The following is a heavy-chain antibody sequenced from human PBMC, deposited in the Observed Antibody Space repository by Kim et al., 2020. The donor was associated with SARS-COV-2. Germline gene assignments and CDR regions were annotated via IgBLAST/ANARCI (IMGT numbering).Heavy chain of an antibody. D-gene: IGHD2-2*01. CDR1: GYTFTSYD. Sequence: ASVKVSCKASGYTFTSYDINWVRQATGQGLEWMGWMNPNSGNTGYAQKFQGRVTMTRNTSISTAYMELSSLRSEDTAVYYCARGPENDIVVVPMDVWGKGTTVTVSS. CDR3: ARGPENDIVVVPMDV. J-gene: IGHJ6*04. CDR2: MNPNSGNT. V-gene: IGHV1-8*01.